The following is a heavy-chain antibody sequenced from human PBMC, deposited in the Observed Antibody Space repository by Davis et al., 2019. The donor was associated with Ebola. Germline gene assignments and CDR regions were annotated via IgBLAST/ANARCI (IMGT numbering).Heavy chain of an antibody. D-gene: IGHD6-6*01. CDR2: IYYSGST. J-gene: IGHJ3*02. V-gene: IGHV4-59*08. Sequence: PSETLSLTCTVSGGSISSHYWSWIRQPPGKGLEWIGYIYYSGSTNYNPSLKSRVTLSVDTSKNQFSLKLSSVTAADTAVYYCARAGLVGPWAFDIWGQGTMVTVSS. CDR3: ARAGLVGPWAFDI. CDR1: GGSISSHY.